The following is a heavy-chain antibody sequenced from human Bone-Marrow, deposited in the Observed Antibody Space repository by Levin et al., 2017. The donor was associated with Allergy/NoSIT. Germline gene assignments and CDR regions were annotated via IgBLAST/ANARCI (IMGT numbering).Heavy chain of an antibody. J-gene: IGHJ5*02. CDR1: GGSISSYY. V-gene: IGHV4-59*01. Sequence: PSETLSLTCTVSGGSISSYYWSWIRQPPGKGLEWIGYIYYSGSTNYNPSLKSRVTISVDTSKNQFSLKLSSVTAADTAVYYCARWSTGGWFDPWGQGTLVTVSS. D-gene: IGHD1-14*01. CDR2: IYYSGST. CDR3: ARWSTGGWFDP.